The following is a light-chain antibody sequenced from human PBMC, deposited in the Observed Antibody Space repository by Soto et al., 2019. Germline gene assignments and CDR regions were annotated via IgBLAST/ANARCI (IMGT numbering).Light chain of an antibody. CDR3: QRYRSARLT. V-gene: IGKV1-27*01. J-gene: IGKJ3*01. CDR2: AAS. Sequence: DIQMTQSPSSLSASVGDRVTMTCRASQDIRNYVAWYQQKPGEAPKLLIYAASTLQSGVPARFSGGGFGTDFTLTIASLRPEDVATYYCQRYRSARLTFGPGTKVDLK. CDR1: QDIRNY.